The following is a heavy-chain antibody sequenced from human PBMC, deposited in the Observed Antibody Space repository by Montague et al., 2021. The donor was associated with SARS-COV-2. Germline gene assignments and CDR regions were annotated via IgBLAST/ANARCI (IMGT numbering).Heavy chain of an antibody. CDR2: IYTSGSS. D-gene: IGHD3-22*01. CDR1: GGSVSSGSYY. CDR3: ARERSAEYYDGSGYHSHKYGMDV. Sequence: TLSLTCTVSGGSVSSGSYYWSWIRQPAGKGLEWIGRIYTSGSSNYNPSLKSRVTISVDTSKNQFSLKVSSVTAADTAVYYCARERSAEYYDGSGYHSHKYGMDVWDQETTVTVSS. V-gene: IGHV4-61*02. J-gene: IGHJ6*02.